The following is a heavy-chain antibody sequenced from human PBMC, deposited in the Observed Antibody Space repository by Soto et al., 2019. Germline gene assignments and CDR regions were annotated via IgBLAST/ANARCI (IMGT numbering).Heavy chain of an antibody. D-gene: IGHD2-15*01. V-gene: IGHV3-48*04. J-gene: IGHJ4*02. CDR1: GFTFRTYS. CDR3: TRDCCTDPFDK. Sequence: GGSLRLSCAASGFTFRTYSMNWVRQVPGKGLEWISYISSSSTTIYYGDSVKGRFTISRDNAKSMLYLQMNSLRAEDTAVYYCTRDCCTDPFDKWGQGTLVTVSS. CDR2: ISSSSTTI.